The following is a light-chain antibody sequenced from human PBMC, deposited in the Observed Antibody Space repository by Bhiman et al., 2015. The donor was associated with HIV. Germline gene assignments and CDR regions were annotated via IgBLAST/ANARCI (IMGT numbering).Light chain of an antibody. CDR1: GLRAFY. V-gene: IGLV3-19*01. CDR2: GDN. CDR3: QAWDSSTVV. J-gene: IGLJ1*01. Sequence: SSELTQDPDVSVALGQTVRIACQGDGLRAFYAGWYQQRPGQAPVLVTYGDNKRPSGIPERFSGSNSGNTATLTISGTQAMDEADYYCQAWDSSTVVFGTGTKVTVL.